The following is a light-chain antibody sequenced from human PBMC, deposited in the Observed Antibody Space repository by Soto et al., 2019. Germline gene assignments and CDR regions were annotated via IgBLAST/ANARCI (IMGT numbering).Light chain of an antibody. Sequence: DVVRTQSPLSLPVTLGQPASISCTSSQSLIHSDGSTYLSWFQQRPGQSPRRLIYEVSDRDSGVPDRFSGSGSGTDFTLKISRVEAEYVGVYYCMQGTHWPWTFGQGTEVEIK. CDR3: MQGTHWPWT. CDR1: QSLIHSDGSTY. CDR2: EVS. J-gene: IGKJ1*01. V-gene: IGKV2-30*02.